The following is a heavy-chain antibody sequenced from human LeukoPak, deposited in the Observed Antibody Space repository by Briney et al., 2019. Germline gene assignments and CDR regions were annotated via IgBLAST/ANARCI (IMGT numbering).Heavy chain of an antibody. CDR1: GGSISSYY. D-gene: IGHD5-18*01. CDR3: ARDGYSYGTDY. CDR2: IYYSGST. Sequence: PSETLSLTCTVSGGSISSYYWSWIRQPPGKGLEWIGYIYYSGSTNYNPSLKSRVTISVDTSKNQFSLKLSSVTAADTAVYYCARDGYSYGTDYWGQGTLVTVSS. J-gene: IGHJ4*02. V-gene: IGHV4-59*12.